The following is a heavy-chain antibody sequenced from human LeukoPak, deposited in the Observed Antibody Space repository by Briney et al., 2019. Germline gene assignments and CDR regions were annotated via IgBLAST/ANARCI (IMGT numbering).Heavy chain of an antibody. CDR2: IIPIFGTA. CDR1: GGTFSSYA. D-gene: IGHD5-12*01. J-gene: IGHJ4*02. CDR3: ASSRDQNRLYSGYDFLCVDY. Sequence: SVKVSCKASGGTFSSYAISWVRQAPGQGLEWMGGIIPIFGTANYAQKFQGRVTITADESTSTAYMELSSLRSEGTAVYYCASSRDQNRLYSGYDFLCVDYWGQGTLVTVSS. V-gene: IGHV1-69*13.